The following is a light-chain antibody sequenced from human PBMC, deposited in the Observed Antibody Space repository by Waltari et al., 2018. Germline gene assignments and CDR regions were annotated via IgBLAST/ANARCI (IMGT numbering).Light chain of an antibody. V-gene: IGKV1-39*01. Sequence: DIQMTPSPSSLSASVGDRVTIPCRASQSIRSYLNWYQQKPGKAPKLLIYDASNLQSGVPSRFSGSGSGTDFTLTISRLQAEDFATYFCQQSYSTPLTFGGGAKVEIK. CDR1: QSIRSY. J-gene: IGKJ4*01. CDR2: DAS. CDR3: QQSYSTPLT.